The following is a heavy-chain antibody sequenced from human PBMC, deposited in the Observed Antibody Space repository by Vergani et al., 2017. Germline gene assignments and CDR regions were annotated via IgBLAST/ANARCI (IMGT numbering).Heavy chain of an antibody. CDR3: AGVNTETNGHLYYYYYMDV. Sequence: QVQLQQWCGGLLKPSETLSLTCVVNGGSFTSYHWTWIRQSPGEGLEWVGDIDHTGRPDYNPSLKSRLTMSVGKSRNQFSLTLNSVTATDTAIYFCAGVNTETNGHLYYYYYMDVWGQGTAVTVS. D-gene: IGHD4-11*01. J-gene: IGHJ6*03. CDR2: IDHTGRP. V-gene: IGHV4-34*01. CDR1: GGSFTSYH.